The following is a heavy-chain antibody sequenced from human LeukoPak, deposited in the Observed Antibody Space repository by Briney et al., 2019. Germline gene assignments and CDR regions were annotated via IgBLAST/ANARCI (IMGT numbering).Heavy chain of an antibody. J-gene: IGHJ6*03. D-gene: IGHD4-17*01. CDR1: GGSFSGYY. CDR2: INHSGST. Sequence: SETLSLTCAVYGGSFSGYYWSWLRQPPGKGLEWIGEINHSGSTNYNPSLKSRVTISVDTSKNQFSLKLSSVTAADTAVYYCARRLATGTYYMDGWGKGTTVTVSS. CDR3: ARRLATGTYYMDG. V-gene: IGHV4-34*01.